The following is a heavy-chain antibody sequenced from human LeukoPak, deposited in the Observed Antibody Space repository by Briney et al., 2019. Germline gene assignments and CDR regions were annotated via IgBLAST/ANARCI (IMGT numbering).Heavy chain of an antibody. Sequence: PSETLSLTCTVSGGSISSSSYYWGWIRQPPGKGLEWIGSIYYSGSTYYNPSLKSRVTISVDTSKNQFSLKLSSVTPEDTAIYYCARGGLISLANTPLGAFDMWGQGTMVSVSS. CDR2: IYYSGST. J-gene: IGHJ3*02. V-gene: IGHV4-39*01. D-gene: IGHD3/OR15-3a*01. CDR3: ARGGLISLANTPLGAFDM. CDR1: GGSISSSSYY.